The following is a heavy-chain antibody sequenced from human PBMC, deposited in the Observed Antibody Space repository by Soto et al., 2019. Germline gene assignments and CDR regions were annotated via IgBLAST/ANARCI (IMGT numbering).Heavy chain of an antibody. V-gene: IGHV4-34*01. D-gene: IGHD2-8*02. CDR3: ASDKITGLFDY. CDR2: INHSGST. Sequence: QVQLQQWGAGLLKPSETLSLTCAVYGGSFSGYYWTWIRQPPGTGLEWIGEINHSGSTNYNPSLKSRVTLSVDTSKHQFSLKLTSVTAADTAVYYCASDKITGLFDYWGQGTLVTVSS. CDR1: GGSFSGYY. J-gene: IGHJ4*02.